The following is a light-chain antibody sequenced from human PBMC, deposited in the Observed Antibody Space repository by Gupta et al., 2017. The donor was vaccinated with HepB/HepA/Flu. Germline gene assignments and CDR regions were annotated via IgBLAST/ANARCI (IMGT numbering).Light chain of an antibody. CDR2: DVS. CDR1: SSDVGGYNY. V-gene: IGLV2-14*03. Sequence: SALTQPASVSGSPGQSITISCTGTSSDVGGYNYVSWYQQHPDKAPKLIFYDVSNRPSGVATRFSGSKAGNTASLTISGLQAEDDADYYCGSYTSSSALVFGGGTKLTVL. CDR3: GSYTSSSALV. J-gene: IGLJ2*01.